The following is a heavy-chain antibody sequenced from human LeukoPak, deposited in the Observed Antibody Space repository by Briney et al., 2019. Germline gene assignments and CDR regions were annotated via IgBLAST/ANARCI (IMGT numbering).Heavy chain of an antibody. CDR1: GFTFSGSA. CDR3: ARDHLREGATGASEI. J-gene: IGHJ3*02. CDR2: IRSKANSYAT. Sequence: GGSLKLSCAASGFTFSGSAMHWVRQASGKGLEWVGRIRSKANSYATAYAASVKGRFTISRDNAKNSLYLQMNSLRVEDTAVYYCARDHLREGATGASEIWGQGTMVTVSS. V-gene: IGHV3-73*01. D-gene: IGHD1-26*01.